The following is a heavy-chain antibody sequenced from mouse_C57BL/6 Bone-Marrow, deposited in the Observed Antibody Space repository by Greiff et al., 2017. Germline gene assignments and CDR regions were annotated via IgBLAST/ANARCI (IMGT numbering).Heavy chain of an antibody. J-gene: IGHJ4*01. V-gene: IGHV1-72*01. CDR2: IDPNSGGT. CDR1: GYTFTSYW. D-gene: IGHD3-3*01. Sequence: QVQLKQPGAELVKPGASVKLSCKASGYTFTSYWMHWVKQRPGRGLEWIGRIDPNSGGTKYNEKFKSKATLTVDKPSSTAYMQLSSLTSEDSAVYYCARRGLLIFYAMDYWGQGTSVTVAS. CDR3: ARRGLLIFYAMDY.